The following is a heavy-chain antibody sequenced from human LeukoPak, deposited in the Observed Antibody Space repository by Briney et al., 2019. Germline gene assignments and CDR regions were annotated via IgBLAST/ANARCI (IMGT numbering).Heavy chain of an antibody. D-gene: IGHD6-6*01. V-gene: IGHV4-59*08. CDR2: IYYSGST. J-gene: IGHJ4*02. CDR3: ARTRRYSSSSTMDY. Sequence: SETLSLTCTVSGGSISSYYWSWIRQPPGKGLEWIGYIYYSGSTNYNPSLKSRVTISVDTSKNQFSLKLGSVTAADTAVYYCARTRRYSSSSTMDYWGQGTLVTVSS. CDR1: GGSISSYY.